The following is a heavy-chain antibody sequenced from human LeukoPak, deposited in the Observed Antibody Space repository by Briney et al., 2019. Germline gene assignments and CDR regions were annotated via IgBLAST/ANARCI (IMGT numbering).Heavy chain of an antibody. CDR3: ARDPHREGYFDY. CDR2: IYSSGTA. J-gene: IGHJ4*02. V-gene: IGHV4-4*07. CDR1: GDSITSYY. Sequence: SETLSLTCSVSGDSITSYYWNWIRQPAGKGLEWIGRIYSSGTANDSPSLTSRVTMSVDMSKNQFSLKLTSVTAADTAVYYCARDPHREGYFDYWGQGTRVTVSS.